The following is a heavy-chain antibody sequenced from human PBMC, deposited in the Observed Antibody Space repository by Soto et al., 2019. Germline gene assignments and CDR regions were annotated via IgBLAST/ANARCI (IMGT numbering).Heavy chain of an antibody. CDR1: GFTFRSCA. D-gene: IGHD3-10*01. V-gene: IGHV3-30*18. J-gene: IGHJ6*01. CDR3: AKVLYYYASGSHGMDG. CDR2: ISYDGSNK. Sequence: VGSLRLSCAASGFTFRSCAMHWVRQAPGKGPEWVAVISYDGSNKLYSDSVKGRFTISRDNSKNTLYLQMNSLRAEDTAVYHCAKVLYYYASGSHGMDGWGQGTTVTVSS.